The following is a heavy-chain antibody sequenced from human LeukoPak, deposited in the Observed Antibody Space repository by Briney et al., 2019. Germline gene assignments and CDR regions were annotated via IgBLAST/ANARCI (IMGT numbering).Heavy chain of an antibody. D-gene: IGHD2/OR15-2a*01. J-gene: IGHJ4*02. CDR1: GFTFSSYY. CDR3: ARARGIDH. V-gene: IGHV3-7*03. Sequence: GGSLRLSCAASGFTFSSYYMSWVRKAPGKGLEWVANIKQDGSEKYYVDSVKGRFTISRDNAKNSLYLQMNSLRAEDTAVYYCARARGIDHWGQGTLVTVSS. CDR2: IKQDGSEK.